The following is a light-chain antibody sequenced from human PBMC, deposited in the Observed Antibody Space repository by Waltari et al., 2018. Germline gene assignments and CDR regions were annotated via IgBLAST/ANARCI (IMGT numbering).Light chain of an antibody. CDR2: LGS. Sequence: DIVMTQSPLSLPVTPGEPASISCRASQSLLHSNGYNYSDWYLQKPGQSPQLLIYLGSTRASGVPDRFSGSGSGTDFTLNISRVEAEDVGVYYCMQALQTPPTFGQGTRLEIK. V-gene: IGKV2-28*01. J-gene: IGKJ5*01. CDR3: MQALQTPPT. CDR1: QSLLHSNGYNY.